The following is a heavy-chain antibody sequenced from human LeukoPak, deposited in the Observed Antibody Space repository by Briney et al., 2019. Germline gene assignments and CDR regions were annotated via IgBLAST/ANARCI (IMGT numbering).Heavy chain of an antibody. CDR2: IHYSGST. J-gene: IGHJ6*02. CDR3: ARSGGSYYLIDGMDV. D-gene: IGHD1-26*01. CDR1: GGSISSYY. Sequence: SETLSLTCTVSGGSISSYYWSWIRQPPGKGLEWIGYIHYSGSTNYNPSLKSRVTISVDTSKNQLSLKLSSVTAADTAVYYCARSGGSYYLIDGMDVWGQGTTVTVSS. V-gene: IGHV4-59*01.